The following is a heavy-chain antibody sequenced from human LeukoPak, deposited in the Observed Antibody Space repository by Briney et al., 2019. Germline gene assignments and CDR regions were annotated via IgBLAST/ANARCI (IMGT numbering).Heavy chain of an antibody. CDR2: IYHSGST. CDR3: ARDRPYGDYARNWFDP. Sequence: SETLSLTCAVSGGSTSSGNWWSWVRQPPGKGLEWIGEIYHSGSTNYSPSLKSRVTMSVDKSKNQFSLKLSSVTAADTAVYYCARDRPYGDYARNWFDPWGQGTLVTVSS. D-gene: IGHD4-17*01. V-gene: IGHV4-4*02. J-gene: IGHJ5*02. CDR1: GGSTSSGNW.